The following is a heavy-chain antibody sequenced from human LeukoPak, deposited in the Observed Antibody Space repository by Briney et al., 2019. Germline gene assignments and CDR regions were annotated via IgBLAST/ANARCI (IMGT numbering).Heavy chain of an antibody. J-gene: IGHJ4*02. CDR2: ISASGAST. CDR1: GFTFNSYA. V-gene: IGHV3-23*01. Sequence: PGGSLRLSCAGSGFTFNSYAMNWVRQAPGKGREWVSTISASGASTFYADSVKGRFTISRDNSENTVSLQVNSLRVEDTAIYYCAKTYRDYFDSWGLGTLVTVSS. D-gene: IGHD5-18*01. CDR3: AKTYRDYFDS.